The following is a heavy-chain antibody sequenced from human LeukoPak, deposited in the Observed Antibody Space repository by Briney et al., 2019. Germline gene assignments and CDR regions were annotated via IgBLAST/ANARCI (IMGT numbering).Heavy chain of an antibody. CDR3: ARAGVYNWNDRAYFDY. CDR1: GYTFTSYY. Sequence: ASVKVSCKASGYTFTSYYMHWVRQAPGQGLEWMGIINPSSGSTSYAQKFQGRVTMTRDTSTSTVYMELSSLRSEDTAVYYCARAGVYNWNDRAYFDYWGQGTLVTVSS. D-gene: IGHD1-1*01. J-gene: IGHJ4*02. V-gene: IGHV1-46*01. CDR2: INPSSGST.